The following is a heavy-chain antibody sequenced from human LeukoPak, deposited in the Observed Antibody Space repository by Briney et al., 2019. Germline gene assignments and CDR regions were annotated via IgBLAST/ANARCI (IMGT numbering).Heavy chain of an antibody. CDR3: ATLTTPGWFNP. V-gene: IGHV4-38-2*02. D-gene: IGHD1-1*01. CDR1: NYSISSGYY. CDR2: IYHSGNT. Sequence: SETLSLTCTVSNYSISSGYYWAWIRQPPGKGLEWIGNIYHSGNTYYNPSLKSRVSLSVDTSENQFSLKLSSVTAADTAVYYCATLTTPGWFNPWGQGTLVTVSS. J-gene: IGHJ5*02.